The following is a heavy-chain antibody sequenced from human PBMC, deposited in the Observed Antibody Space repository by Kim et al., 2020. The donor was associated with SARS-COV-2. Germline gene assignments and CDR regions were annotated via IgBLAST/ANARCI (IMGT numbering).Heavy chain of an antibody. J-gene: IGHJ4*02. D-gene: IGHD1-7*01. CDR3: ARSITGTTSPPHFDY. Sequence: PSLKSRVTISVDTSKNQFSLKLSSVTAADTAVYYCARSITGTTSPPHFDYWGQGTLVTVSS. V-gene: IGHV4-30-2*05.